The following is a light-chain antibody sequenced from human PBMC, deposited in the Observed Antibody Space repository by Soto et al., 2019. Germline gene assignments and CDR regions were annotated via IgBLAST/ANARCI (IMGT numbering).Light chain of an antibody. CDR2: GAS. V-gene: IGKV3-15*01. Sequence: EVVMTQSPATLSVSPGERATLSCRASQNVNANLAWYQQKPGQAPRLLIHGASTRATGIPAGLSGSGFVTEFILTISSLQSEDFAVYYCQQYNTWLWTFGQGTKVEGK. CDR1: QNVNAN. J-gene: IGKJ1*01. CDR3: QQYNTWLWT.